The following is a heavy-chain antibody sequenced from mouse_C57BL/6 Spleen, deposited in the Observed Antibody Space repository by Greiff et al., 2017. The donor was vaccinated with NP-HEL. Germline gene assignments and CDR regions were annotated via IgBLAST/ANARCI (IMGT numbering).Heavy chain of an antibody. CDR2: ISSGSSTI. CDR1: GFTISDYG. CDR3: ARMGGFAY. V-gene: IGHV5-17*01. J-gene: IGHJ3*01. Sequence: EVKVVESGGGLVKPGGSLKLSCAASGFTISDYGMHWVRQAPEKGLEWVAYISSGSSTIYYADTVKGRFTISRDNAKNTLFLQMTSLRSEDTAMYYCARMGGFAYWGQGTLVTVSA.